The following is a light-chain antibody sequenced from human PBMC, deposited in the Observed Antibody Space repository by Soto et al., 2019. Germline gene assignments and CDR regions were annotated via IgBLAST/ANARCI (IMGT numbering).Light chain of an antibody. J-gene: IGLJ3*02. CDR2: NND. V-gene: IGLV1-44*01. CDR3: AAWDGSLNGWV. Sequence: QPVLTQAPSASGTPGQRVTISCSGSNSNIGSNTVSWYQQVPGTAPKVLIYNNDQRPSGVPDRLSGSKSGTSASLAIGGLQSEDEADYYCAAWDGSLNGWVFGGGTQVTVL. CDR1: NSNIGSNT.